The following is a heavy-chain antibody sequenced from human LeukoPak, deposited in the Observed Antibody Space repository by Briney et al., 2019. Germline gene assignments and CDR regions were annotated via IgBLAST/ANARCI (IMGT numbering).Heavy chain of an antibody. V-gene: IGHV1-3*01. J-gene: IGHJ2*01. Sequence: ASVKVSCKASGYTLTSYAMHWVRQAPGQRLEWMGWINAGNGNTKYSQKFQGRVTITRDTSASTAYMELSSLRSEDTAVYYCARDRLAEHGYWYFDLWGHGTLVTVSS. CDR2: INAGNGNT. CDR1: GYTLTSYA. D-gene: IGHD1/OR15-1a*01. CDR3: ARDRLAEHGYWYFDL.